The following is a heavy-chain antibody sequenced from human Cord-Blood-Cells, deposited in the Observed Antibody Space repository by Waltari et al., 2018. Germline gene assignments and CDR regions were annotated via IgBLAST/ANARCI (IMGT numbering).Heavy chain of an antibody. CDR2: IIPSFGTA. V-gene: IGHV1-69*06. J-gene: IGHJ4*02. Sequence: QVQLVQSGAEVKKPGSSVKVSCKASGGTFSSYAISWVRQAPGQGLEWMGGIIPSFGTANYAQKFQGRVTSTADKSTSTAYMELSSLRSEDTAVYYCAVTIFGVVINPSFDYWGQGTLVTVSS. CDR3: AVTIFGVVINPSFDY. D-gene: IGHD3-3*01. CDR1: GGTFSSYA.